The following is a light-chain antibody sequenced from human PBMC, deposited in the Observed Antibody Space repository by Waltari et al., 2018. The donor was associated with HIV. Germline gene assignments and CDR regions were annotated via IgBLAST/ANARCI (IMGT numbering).Light chain of an antibody. CDR1: QSIRSN. V-gene: IGKV3-15*01. CDR2: DSS. J-gene: IGKJ2*01. Sequence: EIVMTQSPDTLSVSPGERATLSCMASQSIRSNLAWYQQKPGQAPRLLIYDSSTRVTGVPVRFSGSGSGTEFTLTISSLQSEDSALYYCQQYNNWPPYTFGQGTKLEIK. CDR3: QQYNNWPPYT.